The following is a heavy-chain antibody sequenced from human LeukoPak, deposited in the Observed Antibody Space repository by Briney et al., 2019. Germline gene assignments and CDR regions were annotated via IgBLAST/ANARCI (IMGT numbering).Heavy chain of an antibody. CDR3: ATWGQGYCSSTSCYTAVVDY. D-gene: IGHD2-2*02. J-gene: IGHJ4*02. CDR1: GYTLTELS. Sequence: GASVKVSCKGSGYTLTELSMHWVRQAPGKGLEWMGGFDPEDGETIYAQKFQGRVTMTEDTSTDTAYMELSSLRSEDTAVYYCATWGQGYCSSTSCYTAVVDYWGQGTLVTVSS. CDR2: FDPEDGET. V-gene: IGHV1-24*01.